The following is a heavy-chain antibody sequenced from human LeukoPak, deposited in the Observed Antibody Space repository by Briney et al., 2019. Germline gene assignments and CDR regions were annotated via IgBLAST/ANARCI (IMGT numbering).Heavy chain of an antibody. Sequence: PGGSLRLSCAASGFTFSNAWMSWVRQAPGKGLEWVGRIKSKTDGWTTDYAAPVKGRFTISRDDSKNTLYLQMNSLKTEDTAVYYCTTDLLPYSSSWYLTEYFQHWGQGTLVTVSS. CDR1: GFTFSNAW. J-gene: IGHJ1*01. D-gene: IGHD6-13*01. CDR2: IKSKTDGWTT. CDR3: TTDLLPYSSSWYLTEYFQH. V-gene: IGHV3-15*01.